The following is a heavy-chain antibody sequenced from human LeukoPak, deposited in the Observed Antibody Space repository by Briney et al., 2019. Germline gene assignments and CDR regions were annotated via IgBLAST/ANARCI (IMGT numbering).Heavy chain of an antibody. CDR2: ISSGNSNI. J-gene: IGHJ3*02. V-gene: IGHV3-48*01. Sequence: PGGSLRLSCAASGFTFSSYTMNWVRQAPGKGLEWVSYISSGNSNIYYADSVKGRFTISRDNAKNSLYLQMNSLRAEDTAVYYCAKGGGSDAFDIWGQGTMVTVSS. D-gene: IGHD3-10*01. CDR3: AKGGGSDAFDI. CDR1: GFTFSSYT.